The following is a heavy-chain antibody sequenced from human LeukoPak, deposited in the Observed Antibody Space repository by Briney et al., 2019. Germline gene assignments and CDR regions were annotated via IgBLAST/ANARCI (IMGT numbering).Heavy chain of an antibody. CDR3: ARLAAAGFGYFDY. CDR1: GGTFSSYA. V-gene: IGHV1-69*05. CDR2: IIPIFGTA. J-gene: IGHJ4*02. D-gene: IGHD6-13*01. Sequence: ASLKVSCKASGGTFSSYAISWVRRAPGQGLEWMGGIIPIFGTANYAQKFQGRVTITTDESTSTAYMELSSLGSEDTAVYYCARLAAAGFGYFDYWGQGTLVTVSS.